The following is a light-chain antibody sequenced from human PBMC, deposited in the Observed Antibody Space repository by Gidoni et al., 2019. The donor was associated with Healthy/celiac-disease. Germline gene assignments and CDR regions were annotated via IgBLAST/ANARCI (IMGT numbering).Light chain of an antibody. J-gene: IGKJ2*01. CDR2: GAS. V-gene: IGKV3-15*01. Sequence: EIVMTQSPATPSVSPGERATLSCRASQSVSSNLAWYQQKPGQAPRLLIYGASTRATGIPARFSGSGSGTEFTLTISSLQSEDFAVYYCQQYNNWPRTFXQXTKLEIK. CDR3: QQYNNWPRT. CDR1: QSVSSN.